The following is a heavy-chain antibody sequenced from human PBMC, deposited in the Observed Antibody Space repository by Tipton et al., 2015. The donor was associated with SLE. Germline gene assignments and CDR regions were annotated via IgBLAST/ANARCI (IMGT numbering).Heavy chain of an antibody. CDR3: ARERGWEYCSGGSCPSYGMDV. V-gene: IGHV3-23*01. CDR1: GFTFSSYA. CDR2: ISGSGGST. J-gene: IGHJ6*02. Sequence: SLRLSCAASGFTFSSYAMSWVRQAPGKGLEWVSAISGSGGSTYYADSVKGRFTISRDNAKNTLYLQMNSLRAEDTAVYYCARERGWEYCSGGSCPSYGMDVWGQGTTVTVSS. D-gene: IGHD2-15*01.